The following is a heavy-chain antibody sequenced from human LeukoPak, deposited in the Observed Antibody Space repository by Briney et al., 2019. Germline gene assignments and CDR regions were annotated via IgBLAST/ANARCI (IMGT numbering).Heavy chain of an antibody. Sequence: PGGSLRLSCVASEFTFSSYGMHWVRQAPGKCLQWVAFIRYDGTTQYYTNSVKGRFTISRDNSKNTMFLQMNSLRAEDTAVYYCAKDLEYSGSGTPGAFDYWGQGTLVTVSA. J-gene: IGHJ4*02. CDR1: EFTFSSYG. D-gene: IGHD3-10*01. V-gene: IGHV3-30*02. CDR2: IRYDGTTQ. CDR3: AKDLEYSGSGTPGAFDY.